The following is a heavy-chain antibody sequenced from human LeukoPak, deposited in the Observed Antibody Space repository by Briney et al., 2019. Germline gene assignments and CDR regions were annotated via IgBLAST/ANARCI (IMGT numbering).Heavy chain of an antibody. CDR2: ISSNGRTI. Sequence: GTLRLSCADSGFNFGDKFMSWIRQAPGKGLEWLSYISSNGRTIHYADSVKGRFTISRDNANKSLYLQMNNLGAEDTAVYYCARVPGHYYYYGMDVWGQGTTVIVSS. CDR1: GFNFGDKF. V-gene: IGHV3-11*01. J-gene: IGHJ6*02. D-gene: IGHD1-26*01. CDR3: ARVPGHYYYYGMDV.